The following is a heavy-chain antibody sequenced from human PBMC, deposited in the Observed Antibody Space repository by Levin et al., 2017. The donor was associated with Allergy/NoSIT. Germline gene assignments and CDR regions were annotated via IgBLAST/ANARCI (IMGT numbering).Heavy chain of an antibody. V-gene: IGHV3-30-3*01. CDR3: AREDTVTRPLDY. Sequence: SCAASGFTFSSYAMHWVRQAPGKGLEWVTSISYDGSIKYFADSVKGRFTISRDTSRNTLYLQMNSLRPDDTAVYYCAREDTVTRPLDYWGQGTLVTVSS. D-gene: IGHD4-17*01. CDR2: ISYDGSIK. CDR1: GFTFSSYA. J-gene: IGHJ4*02.